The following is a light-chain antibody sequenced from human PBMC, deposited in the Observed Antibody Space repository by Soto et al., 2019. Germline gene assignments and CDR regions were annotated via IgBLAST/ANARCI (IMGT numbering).Light chain of an antibody. CDR2: AAS. V-gene: IGKV1-39*01. J-gene: IGKJ2*01. Sequence: DIQMTQSPSSLSASVGDRVTITCRASQSISTYLHWYQRKPGKAPKLLIYAASSLQSGVPSRFSGGGSGTDFTLTISNLQPEDFATYYCQQSYRIPYTFGQGTKLEIK. CDR1: QSISTY. CDR3: QQSYRIPYT.